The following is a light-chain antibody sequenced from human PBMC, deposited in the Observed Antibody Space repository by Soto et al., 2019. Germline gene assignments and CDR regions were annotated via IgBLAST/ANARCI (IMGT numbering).Light chain of an antibody. Sequence: QSVLTQPPSASGSPGQSVTISCTGTSSDVGGYNYVSWYQQHPGKAPKLMIYEVSKRPSGVPDRFSGSKSGNTASLTISGLQAEDEADYYCSSYAGSIFSVFGTGTKVTVL. J-gene: IGLJ1*01. CDR2: EVS. CDR3: SSYAGSIFSV. CDR1: SSDVGGYNY. V-gene: IGLV2-8*01.